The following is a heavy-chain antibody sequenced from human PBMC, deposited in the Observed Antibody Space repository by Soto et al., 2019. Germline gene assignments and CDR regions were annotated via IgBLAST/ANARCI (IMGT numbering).Heavy chain of an antibody. D-gene: IGHD3-3*01. CDR3: AKERHDFGALGGMDV. J-gene: IGHJ6*02. CDR2: ISWDGGST. CDR1: GFTFDDYT. V-gene: IGHV3-43*01. Sequence: EVQLVESGGVVVQPGGSLRLSCAASGFTFDDYTMHWVRQAPGKGLEWVSLISWDGGSTYYADSVKGRFTISRDNSKNSLYLQMNSLRTEDTALYYCAKERHDFGALGGMDVWGQGTTVTVSS.